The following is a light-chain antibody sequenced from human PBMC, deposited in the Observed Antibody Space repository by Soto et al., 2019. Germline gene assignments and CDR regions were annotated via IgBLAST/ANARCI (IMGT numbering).Light chain of an antibody. J-gene: IGKJ3*01. Sequence: EIVLTQSPATLSLSPGERATLSCRASQSVSSYLAWYQQKPGQAPRLLIYDASNRATGIPARFSGSGSGTDFTLTISSLEPQDFAVYYCQQRFTLGPGTKVDIK. CDR2: DAS. CDR1: QSVSSY. CDR3: QQRFT. V-gene: IGKV3-11*01.